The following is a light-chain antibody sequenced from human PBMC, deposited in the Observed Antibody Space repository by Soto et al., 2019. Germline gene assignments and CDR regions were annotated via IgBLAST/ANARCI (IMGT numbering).Light chain of an antibody. Sequence: EIVMTQSPATLSVSPGERATLSCRASHSVKSNLAWYQQKPGQAPRLLIYGASTRATAIPDRFSGSGSGTEFTLTISSLQSEDFSVYYCQQNDVWPLTFGQGTKLEIK. V-gene: IGKV3-15*01. J-gene: IGKJ2*01. CDR3: QQNDVWPLT. CDR2: GAS. CDR1: HSVKSN.